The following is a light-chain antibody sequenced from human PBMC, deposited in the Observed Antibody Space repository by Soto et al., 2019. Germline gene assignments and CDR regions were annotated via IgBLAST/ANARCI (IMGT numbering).Light chain of an antibody. CDR3: CSYVDNYTFV. CDR1: SSDVGGYSY. CDR2: DVT. V-gene: IGLV2-11*01. J-gene: IGLJ1*01. Sequence: QSALTQPRSVSGSPGQSVTISCTGTSSDVGGYSYVAWYQQHPGKAPKLMIYDVTKRPSGVPGRFSGSKSGKTAALTISGLQAEDEADYPCCSYVDNYTFVFGTGTKVTVL.